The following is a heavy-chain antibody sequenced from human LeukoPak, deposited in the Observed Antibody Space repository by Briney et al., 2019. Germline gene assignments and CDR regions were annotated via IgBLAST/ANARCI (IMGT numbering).Heavy chain of an antibody. CDR3: TRHYDFWSGYSQWNWFDP. CDR1: GFTFSGSA. CDR2: IRSKANSYAT. Sequence: GGSLRLSCAASGFTFSGSAMHWVRQASGKGLEWVGRIRSKANSYATAYAASVKGRFTISRDDSKNTAYLQMNSPKTEDTAVYYCTRHYDFWSGYSQWNWFDPWGQGTLVTVSS. V-gene: IGHV3-73*01. D-gene: IGHD3-3*01. J-gene: IGHJ5*02.